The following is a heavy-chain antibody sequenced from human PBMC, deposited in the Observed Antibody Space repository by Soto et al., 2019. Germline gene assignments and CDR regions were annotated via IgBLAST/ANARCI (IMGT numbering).Heavy chain of an antibody. CDR2: IYYSGST. V-gene: IGHV4-59*01. CDR3: ARDNGYCSGGSCYGNFDY. Sequence: QVQLQESGPGLVKPSETLSLTCTVSGGSISSYYWSRIRQPPGKGLEGIGYIYYSGSTNYNPSLNSRVTITVDTSNNQFSLKLSSVTAADTVVYYCARDNGYCSGGSCYGNFDYWGQGTLVTVSS. CDR1: GGSISSYY. D-gene: IGHD2-15*01. J-gene: IGHJ4*02.